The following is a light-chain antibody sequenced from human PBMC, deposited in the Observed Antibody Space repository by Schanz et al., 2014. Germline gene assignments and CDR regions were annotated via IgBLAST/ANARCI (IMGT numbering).Light chain of an antibody. J-gene: IGLJ3*02. CDR1: SSDVGPYNY. CDR3: CSYAGSTNLR. CDR2: DVT. V-gene: IGLV2-14*03. Sequence: QSALTQPASVSGSPGQSITISCTGTSSDVGPYNYVSWYQQHPGKAPKLIIYDVTNRPSGVSSRFSGSKSGNTASLTISGXQAEDEADYYCCSYAGSTNLRFGGGTKLTVL.